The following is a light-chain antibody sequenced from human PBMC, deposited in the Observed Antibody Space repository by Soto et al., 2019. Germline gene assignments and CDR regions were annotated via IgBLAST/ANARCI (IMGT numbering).Light chain of an antibody. CDR3: QQRCNWTPAT. J-gene: IGKJ2*01. Sequence: EIVLTQSPATLSLSPGERATLSCRASQSVSSYLAWYQQKPGQAPRLLIYDASNRATGIPARFSGSGSGTDFTLSISSLEPEDFAVYYCQQRCNWTPATFGQGTKLEIK. V-gene: IGKV3-11*01. CDR1: QSVSSY. CDR2: DAS.